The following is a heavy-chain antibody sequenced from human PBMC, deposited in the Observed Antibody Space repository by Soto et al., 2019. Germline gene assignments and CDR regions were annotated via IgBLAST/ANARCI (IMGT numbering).Heavy chain of an antibody. Sequence: QVQLVESGGGVVQPGRSLRLSCAASGFTFSSYGMHWVRQAPGKGLEWVAVISYDGSNKYYADSVKGRFTISRDNSKNTLYLQMNSLRAEDTAVYYCAKSPSTSGYYNYYGMDVWGQGTTVTVSS. V-gene: IGHV3-30*18. D-gene: IGHD3-3*01. J-gene: IGHJ6*02. CDR2: ISYDGSNK. CDR3: AKSPSTSGYYNYYGMDV. CDR1: GFTFSSYG.